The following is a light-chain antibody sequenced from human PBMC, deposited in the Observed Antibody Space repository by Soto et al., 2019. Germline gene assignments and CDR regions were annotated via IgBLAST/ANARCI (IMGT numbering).Light chain of an antibody. CDR2: GAS. V-gene: IGKV3-15*01. Sequence: EIVMTQSPATLSLSPGERAALSCRASQSINSELAWYHQKPGQPPRLLIYGASTRATGVPARFTGSESGSEFTLTISGLQSEDFAVYYCQQGHNWPLTFGQETRLEI. CDR1: QSINSE. J-gene: IGKJ2*01. CDR3: QQGHNWPLT.